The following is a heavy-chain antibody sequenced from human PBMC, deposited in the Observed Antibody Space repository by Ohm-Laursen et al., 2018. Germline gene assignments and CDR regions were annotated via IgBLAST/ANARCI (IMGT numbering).Heavy chain of an antibody. CDR2: ISYDGSNK. CDR1: GFTFSSYG. J-gene: IGHJ4*02. CDR3: AKDPGYSSSWSNFDY. Sequence: SLRLSCAASGFTFSSYGMHWVRQAPGKGLEWVAVISYDGSNKYYADSVKGRFTISRDNSKNTLYLQMNSLRAEDTAVYYCAKDPGYSSSWSNFDYWGQGTLVTVSS. V-gene: IGHV3-30*18. D-gene: IGHD6-13*01.